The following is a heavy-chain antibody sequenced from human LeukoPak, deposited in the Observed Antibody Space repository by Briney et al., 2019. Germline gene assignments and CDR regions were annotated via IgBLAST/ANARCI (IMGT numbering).Heavy chain of an antibody. J-gene: IGHJ4*02. D-gene: IGHD3-22*01. CDR1: GFTFSSYA. Sequence: GGSLRLSCAASGFTFSSYAMSWVRQAPGKGLEWVSAISGSGGSTYYADSVKGRFTISRDNSKNTLYLKMNSLRAEDTAVYYCAKDLGLAGYYYDSSGSHEYWGQGTLVTVSS. V-gene: IGHV3-23*01. CDR3: AKDLGLAGYYYDSSGSHEY. CDR2: ISGSGGST.